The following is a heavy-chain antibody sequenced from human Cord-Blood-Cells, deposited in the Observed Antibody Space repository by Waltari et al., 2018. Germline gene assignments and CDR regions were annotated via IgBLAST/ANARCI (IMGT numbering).Heavy chain of an antibody. Sequence: QVHLVQSGAEVKKPGASVKVSCKASVYTFTSHDINWLRQATGQGLEWMGWMNPNSGNTGDAQKFQGRVTITRNTSISTAYMELSSLRSEDTAVYYCASYHSSSSFDYWGQGTLVTVSS. CDR3: ASYHSSSSFDY. J-gene: IGHJ4*02. V-gene: IGHV1-8*03. CDR2: MNPNSGNT. D-gene: IGHD6-6*01. CDR1: VYTFTSHD.